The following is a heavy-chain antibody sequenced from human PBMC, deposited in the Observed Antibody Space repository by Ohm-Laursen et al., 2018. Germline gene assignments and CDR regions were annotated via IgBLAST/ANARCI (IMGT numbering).Heavy chain of an antibody. CDR2: ITSSGSNI. D-gene: IGHD3-16*01. CDR1: GFSFSDFY. J-gene: IGHJ4*02. V-gene: IGHV3-11*01. Sequence: SLRLSCAASGFSFSDFYMSWFRQAPGKGLEWITYITSSGSNIYYAESVRGRFTISRDNARSSVTLQMSSLRAEDTAVYYCVKSRHRTGEFRFDYWGQGTLVTVSS. CDR3: VKSRHRTGEFRFDY.